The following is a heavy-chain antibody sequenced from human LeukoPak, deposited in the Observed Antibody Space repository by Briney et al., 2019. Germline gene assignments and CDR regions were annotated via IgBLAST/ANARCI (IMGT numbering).Heavy chain of an antibody. J-gene: IGHJ4*02. Sequence: GGSLRLSCAASGFTFSSYWMHWVRQAPGKGLVWVSRINSDESNATYADSVKGRFTISRDNAKNSLYLQMNSLRAEDTAVYYCARDVVVAATSLDYWGQGTLVTVSS. CDR3: ARDVVVAATSLDY. D-gene: IGHD2-15*01. CDR1: GFTFSSYW. V-gene: IGHV3-74*01. CDR2: INSDESNA.